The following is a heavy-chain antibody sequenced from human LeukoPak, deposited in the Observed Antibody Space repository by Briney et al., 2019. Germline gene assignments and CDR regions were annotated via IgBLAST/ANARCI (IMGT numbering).Heavy chain of an antibody. CDR2: ISGSGGST. CDR3: AKALDFWSGYPRNYGMDV. CDR1: GFTFSSYA. D-gene: IGHD3-3*01. V-gene: IGHV3-23*01. J-gene: IGHJ6*02. Sequence: PGGSLRLSCAASGFTFSSYAMSWVRQAPGKGLEWVSAISGSGGSTYYADSVKGRFTISRDNSKNTLYLQMNSLRAEDTAVYHCAKALDFWSGYPRNYGMDVWGQGTTVTVSS.